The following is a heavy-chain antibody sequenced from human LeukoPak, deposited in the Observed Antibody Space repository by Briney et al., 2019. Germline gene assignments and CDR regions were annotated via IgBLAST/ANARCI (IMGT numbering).Heavy chain of an antibody. Sequence: HPGGSLRLSCAASGFTFSSYWMSWVRQAPGKGVEWVANIKQDGSEKYYVDSVKGRFTISRDNAKSSLYLQMNSLRAEDTGVYYCAKDIQGSHQYYMDVWGKGTTVTISS. J-gene: IGHJ6*03. V-gene: IGHV3-7*01. D-gene: IGHD1-26*01. CDR2: IKQDGSEK. CDR1: GFTFSSYW. CDR3: AKDIQGSHQYYMDV.